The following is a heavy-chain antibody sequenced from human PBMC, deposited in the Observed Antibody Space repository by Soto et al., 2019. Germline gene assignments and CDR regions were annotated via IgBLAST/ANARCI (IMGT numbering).Heavy chain of an antibody. CDR1: GGSFSGYY. CDR2: INHSGST. CDR3: ARGFRVVEVRGVIVSYYYMDV. D-gene: IGHD3-10*01. Sequence: SETLSLTCAVYGGSFSGYYWSWIRQPPGKGLEWIGEINHSGSTNYNPSLKSRVTISVDTSKNQFSLKLSSVTAADTAVYYCARGFRVVEVRGVIVSYYYMDVWGKGTTVTVSS. V-gene: IGHV4-34*01. J-gene: IGHJ6*03.